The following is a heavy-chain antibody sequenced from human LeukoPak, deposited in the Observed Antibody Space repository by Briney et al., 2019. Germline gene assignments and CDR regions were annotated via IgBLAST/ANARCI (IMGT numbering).Heavy chain of an antibody. Sequence: PGESLRLSCAASGFTFSSYAMSWVRQAPGKGLEWVSAISGSGGSTYYADSVKGRFTISRDNSKNTLYLQMNSLRAEDTAAYYCAKGAAKEYSSPPGAVPTDYWGQGTLVTVSS. CDR3: AKGAAKEYSSPPGAVPTDY. CDR1: GFTFSSYA. CDR2: ISGSGGST. V-gene: IGHV3-23*01. J-gene: IGHJ4*02. D-gene: IGHD6-6*01.